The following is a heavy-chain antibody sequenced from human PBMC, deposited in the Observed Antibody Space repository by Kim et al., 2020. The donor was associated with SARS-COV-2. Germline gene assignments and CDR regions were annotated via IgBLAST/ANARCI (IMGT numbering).Heavy chain of an antibody. V-gene: IGHV3-53*01. J-gene: IGHJ4*02. D-gene: IGHD3-16*02. CDR3: ARGTYYDYVWGSYRPPAFDY. CDR2: IYSGGST. Sequence: GGSLRLSCAASGFTVSSNYMSWVRQAPGKGLEWVSVIYSGGSTYYADSVKGRFTISRDNSKNTLYLQMNSLRAEDTAVYYCARGTYYDYVWGSYRPPAFDYWGQGTLVTVSS. CDR1: GFTVSSNY.